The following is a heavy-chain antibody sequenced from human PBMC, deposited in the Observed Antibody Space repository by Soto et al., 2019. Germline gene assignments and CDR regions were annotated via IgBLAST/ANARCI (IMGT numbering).Heavy chain of an antibody. Sequence: ASVKVSCKASGYTFTRYGISWVRQAPGQGLEWMGWISAYNGNTNYAQKLQGRVTMTTDTSTSTAYMELRSLRSDDTAVYYCARVHLSSLYYYGSGSYYNRVPFDYWGQGTLVTVSS. V-gene: IGHV1-18*01. CDR1: GYTFTRYG. CDR2: ISAYNGNT. CDR3: ARVHLSSLYYYGSGSYYNRVPFDY. J-gene: IGHJ4*02. D-gene: IGHD3-10*01.